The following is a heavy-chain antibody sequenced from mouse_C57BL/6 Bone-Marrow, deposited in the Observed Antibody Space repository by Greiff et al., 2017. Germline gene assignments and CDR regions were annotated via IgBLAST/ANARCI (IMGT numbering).Heavy chain of an antibody. V-gene: IGHV1-55*01. Sequence: QVHVKQPGAELVKPGASVKMSCKASGYTFTSYWITWVKQRPGHGLEWIGDIYPGSGSTNYNEKFKSKATLTVDTSSSTAYMQLSSLTSEDSAVYYCAREGNDGYWAYWGQGTLVTVSA. D-gene: IGHD2-3*01. CDR1: GYTFTSYW. CDR2: IYPGSGST. CDR3: AREGNDGYWAY. J-gene: IGHJ3*01.